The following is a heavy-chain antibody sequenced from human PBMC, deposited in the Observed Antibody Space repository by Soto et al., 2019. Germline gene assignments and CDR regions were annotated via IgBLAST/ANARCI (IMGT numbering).Heavy chain of an antibody. D-gene: IGHD3-3*01. V-gene: IGHV4-59*01. CDR3: ARGPSFPVFGWFDP. CDR1: GGSINDYY. CDR2: IYYSGST. Sequence: SETLSLTCTVSGGSINDYYWNWIRRPPGKGLEWLGYIYYSGSTNYSPALESRVTISVDTSKNQFSLKVTSVTAADTAVYYCARGPSFPVFGWFDPWGQGTLVTVSS. J-gene: IGHJ5*02.